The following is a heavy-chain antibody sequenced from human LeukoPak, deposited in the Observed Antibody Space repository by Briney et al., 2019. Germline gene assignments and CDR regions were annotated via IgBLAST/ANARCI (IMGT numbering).Heavy chain of an antibody. Sequence: HAGGSLRLSCTASGFTFSRYGMSWVPHAPGKGLEWVSTNSGSGGSTYYADSVKGRFTISRDNSKNTLYLQMNSLRAEDTAVYYCAKLGAAGTGYWGQGTLVTVSS. CDR3: AKLGAAGTGY. CDR2: NSGSGGST. J-gene: IGHJ4*02. CDR1: GFTFSRYG. V-gene: IGHV3-23*01. D-gene: IGHD6-13*01.